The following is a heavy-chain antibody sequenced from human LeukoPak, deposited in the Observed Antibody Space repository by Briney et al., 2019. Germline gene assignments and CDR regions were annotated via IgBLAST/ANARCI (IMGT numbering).Heavy chain of an antibody. V-gene: IGHV3-23*01. J-gene: IGHJ4*02. Sequence: GGSLRLSCAASGFTFSSYAINWVRQAPGKGLEWLSVLSDSGDSSYYADSVKGRFTIFRDNSKKTLFLQMNSLRAEDTAVYYCARDGILDYWGQGTLVTVSS. CDR1: GFTFSSYA. CDR2: LSDSGDSS. D-gene: IGHD1-14*01. CDR3: ARDGILDY.